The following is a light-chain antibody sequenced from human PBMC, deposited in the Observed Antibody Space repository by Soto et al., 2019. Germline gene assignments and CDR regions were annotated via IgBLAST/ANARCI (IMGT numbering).Light chain of an antibody. CDR3: QQSYSTPRT. Sequence: DIQMTQSPSSLSASVGDRVTITCRASQSISSYLNWYQQKPGKAPKLLIYAASSLQSGVPSRFSGSGSGTDFTLTISSLQLEDFATYYCQQSYSTPRTFGQGTKVEIK. CDR2: AAS. J-gene: IGKJ1*01. V-gene: IGKV1-39*01. CDR1: QSISSY.